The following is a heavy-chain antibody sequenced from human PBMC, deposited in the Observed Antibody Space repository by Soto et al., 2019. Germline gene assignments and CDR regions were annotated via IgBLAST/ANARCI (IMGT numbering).Heavy chain of an antibody. CDR1: GFSLSSNGVA. D-gene: IGHD3-3*01. CDR2: IFWDDEK. J-gene: IGHJ3*01. V-gene: IGHV2-5*02. Sequence: QITLKESGPTLVKPTQTLTLTCTFSGFSLSSNGVAVGWIRQPPGKALEWLALIFWDDEKRYSPSLKSRLTITKDTSTNQVVLTMTDMDPVDTAAYYCAHERSSYDDFRSGLHKRATLSGAFDFWGQGTMVTISS. CDR3: AHERSSYDDFRSGLHKRATLSGAFDF.